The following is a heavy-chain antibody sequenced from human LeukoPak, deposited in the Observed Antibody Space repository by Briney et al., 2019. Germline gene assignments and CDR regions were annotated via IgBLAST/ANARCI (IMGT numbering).Heavy chain of an antibody. V-gene: IGHV4-59*01. CDR3: ASLCGGDCYRAQDAFDI. CDR2: IYYSGST. J-gene: IGHJ3*02. Sequence: SETLSLTCTVSGGSISSYYWSWIRQPPGKGLEWIGYIYYSGSTNYNPSLKSRVTISVDTSKNQFSLKLSSVTAADTAVYYCASLCGGDCYRAQDAFDIWGQGTMVTVSS. D-gene: IGHD2-21*01. CDR1: GGSISSYY.